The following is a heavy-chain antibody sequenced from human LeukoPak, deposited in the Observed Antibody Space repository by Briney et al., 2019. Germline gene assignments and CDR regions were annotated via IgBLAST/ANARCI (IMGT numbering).Heavy chain of an antibody. Sequence: GASVKVSCKPSRYTVTRYGISWVRQAPGQGREWMGWINTYNGNSNYAQKLQGRVTMTTDTSTSTAYMELRSLRSDDTAVYYCARAAVGFWSGTKALDYWGQGTLVTVSS. D-gene: IGHD3-3*01. CDR1: RYTVTRYG. CDR3: ARAAVGFWSGTKALDY. CDR2: INTYNGNS. V-gene: IGHV1-18*01. J-gene: IGHJ4*02.